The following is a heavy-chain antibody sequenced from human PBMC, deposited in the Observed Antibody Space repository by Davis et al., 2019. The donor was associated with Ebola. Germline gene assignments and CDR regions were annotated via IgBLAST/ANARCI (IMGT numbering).Heavy chain of an antibody. CDR2: ISWNSGSI. CDR3: AKDTLAAAGAFDY. J-gene: IGHJ4*02. V-gene: IGHV3-9*01. D-gene: IGHD6-13*01. Sequence: GGSLRLSCAASGFTFDDYAMHWVRQAPGKGLEWVSGISWNSGSIGYADSVKGRFTISRDNAKNSLYLQMNSLRAEDTALYYCAKDTLAAAGAFDYWGQGTLVTVSS. CDR1: GFTFDDYA.